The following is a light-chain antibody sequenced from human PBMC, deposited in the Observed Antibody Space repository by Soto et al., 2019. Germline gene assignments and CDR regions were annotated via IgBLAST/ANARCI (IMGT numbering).Light chain of an antibody. V-gene: IGLV1-40*01. CDR1: SSNIGAGYD. CDR2: GNS. CDR3: QSYDSSLSGSV. J-gene: IGLJ2*01. Sequence: QSVLTQPPSVSGAPGQRVTISCTGRSSNIGAGYDVHWYQQLPGTAPKLLIYGNSNRPSGVPDRFSGSKSGTSASLDITGLQAEDAADYYCQSYDSSLSGSVFGGGTKLTVL.